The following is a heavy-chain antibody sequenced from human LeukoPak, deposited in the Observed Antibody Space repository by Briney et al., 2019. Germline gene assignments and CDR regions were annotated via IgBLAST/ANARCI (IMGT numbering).Heavy chain of an antibody. CDR2: IYYSGST. CDR3: AREGYDSSYYYYLDY. D-gene: IGHD3-22*01. CDR1: GGSISSGDYY. Sequence: PSETLSLTCTVSGGSISSGDYYWSWVRQHPGKGLEWIGNIYYSGSTYYNPSLKCRVTISVDTSKSQFSLKLSSVTAADTAVYYCAREGYDSSYYYYLDYWGQGTLVTVSS. J-gene: IGHJ4*02. V-gene: IGHV4-31*03.